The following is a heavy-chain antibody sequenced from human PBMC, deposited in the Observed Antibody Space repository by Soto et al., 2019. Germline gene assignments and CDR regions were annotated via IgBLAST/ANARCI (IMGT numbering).Heavy chain of an antibody. CDR1: GGSFSGYY. D-gene: IGHD6-13*01. J-gene: IGHJ4*02. CDR3: ARGIPQQLVQYYFDY. CDR2: INHSGST. Sequence: QVQLQQWGAGLLKPSETLSLTCAVYGGSFSGYYWSWIRQPPGKGLEWMGEINHSGSTNYNPSLKSRVTISVDTSKNQFSLKLSSVTAADTAVYYCARGIPQQLVQYYFDYWGQGTLVTVSS. V-gene: IGHV4-34*01.